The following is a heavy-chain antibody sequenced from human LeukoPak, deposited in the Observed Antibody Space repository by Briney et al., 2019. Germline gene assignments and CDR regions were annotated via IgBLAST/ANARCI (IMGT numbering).Heavy chain of an antibody. V-gene: IGHV3-48*03. Sequence: PGGSLRLSCAASGFTFSSYEMNWARQAPGKGLEWVSYISSSGSTIYYADSVKGRFTISRDNAKNSLYLQMNSLRAEDTAVYYCAELSITMIGGVWGKGTTVTISS. CDR2: ISSSGSTI. CDR1: GFTFSSYE. CDR3: AELSITMIGGV. J-gene: IGHJ6*04. D-gene: IGHD3-10*02.